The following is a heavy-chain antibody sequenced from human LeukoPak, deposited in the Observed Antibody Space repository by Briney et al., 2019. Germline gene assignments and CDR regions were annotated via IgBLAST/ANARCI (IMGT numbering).Heavy chain of an antibody. CDR3: ARGAGLRMVRGVAPFDY. V-gene: IGHV1-3*01. D-gene: IGHD3-10*01. Sequence: APVKVSCKASGYTFTSYAMHWVRQAPGQRLEWMGWINAGNGNTKYSQKFQGRVTITRDTSASTAYMELSSLRSEDTAVYYCARGAGLRMVRGVAPFDYWGQGTLVTVSS. CDR1: GYTFTSYA. CDR2: INAGNGNT. J-gene: IGHJ4*02.